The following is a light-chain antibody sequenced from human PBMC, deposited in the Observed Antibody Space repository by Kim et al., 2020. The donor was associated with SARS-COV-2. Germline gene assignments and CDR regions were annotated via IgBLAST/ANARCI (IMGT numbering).Light chain of an antibody. CDR1: QSFSRN. J-gene: IGKJ4*01. V-gene: IGKV3-15*01. Sequence: SQGASSTRSSRTSQSFSRNLAWYQQKPGPAPRLLIDGASTRATGVPDRFSGSGSGTEFTLTISSLKAEDSAVYYCQQYDNWFPLTFGGGTKVDIK. CDR2: GAS. CDR3: QQYDNWFPLT.